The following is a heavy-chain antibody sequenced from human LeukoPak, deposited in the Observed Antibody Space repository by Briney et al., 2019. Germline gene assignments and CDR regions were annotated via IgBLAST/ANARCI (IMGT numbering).Heavy chain of an antibody. CDR1: GYTFTSYD. J-gene: IGHJ4*02. V-gene: IGHV1-8*01. D-gene: IGHD3-10*01. Sequence: ASVKVSCKGSGYTFTSYDINWVRQATGQGLEWMGWMNPNSGNTGYAQKFQGRVTMTRNTSISTAYMELSSLRSEDTAVYYCARAGSGSYCFDYWGQGTLVTVSS. CDR3: ARAGSGSYCFDY. CDR2: MNPNSGNT.